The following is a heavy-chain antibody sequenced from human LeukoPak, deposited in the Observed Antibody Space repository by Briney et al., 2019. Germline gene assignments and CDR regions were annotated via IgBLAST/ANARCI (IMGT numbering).Heavy chain of an antibody. D-gene: IGHD2-2*01. CDR3: AKGDFVVVPAAEDY. J-gene: IGHJ4*02. V-gene: IGHV3-23*01. Sequence: GGSLRLSCAASGFTVSSNYMSWVRQAPGKGLEWVSAISGSGGSTYYADSVKGRFTISRDNSKNTLYLQMNSLRTEDTAVYYCAKGDFVVVPAAEDYWGQGTLVTVSS. CDR1: GFTVSSNY. CDR2: ISGSGGST.